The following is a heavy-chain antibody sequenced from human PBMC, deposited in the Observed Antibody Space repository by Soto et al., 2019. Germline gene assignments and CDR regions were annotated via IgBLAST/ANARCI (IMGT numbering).Heavy chain of an antibody. CDR1: GYSFTSYW. J-gene: IGHJ5*02. Sequence: PGESLKISCKGSGYSFTSYWIGWVRQMPGKGLEWMGIIYPGDSDTRYSPSFQGQVTISADKSISTAYLQWSSLKASDTAMYYCARHNLSGPHPAIWFDPWGQGTLVTVSS. CDR3: ARHNLSGPHPAIWFDP. V-gene: IGHV5-51*01. CDR2: IYPGDSDT. D-gene: IGHD3-10*01.